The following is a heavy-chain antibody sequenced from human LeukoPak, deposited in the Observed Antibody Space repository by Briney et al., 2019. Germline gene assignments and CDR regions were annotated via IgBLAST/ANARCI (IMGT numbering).Heavy chain of an antibody. CDR2: ISSSSSTI. Sequence: PGGSLRLSCAASGFTFSSYSMNWVRQAPGKGLEWVSYISSSSSTIYYADSVKGRFTISRDNAKNSLYLQMNSLRAEDTAVYYCARDFSPDAFDIWGQGTMATVSS. J-gene: IGHJ3*02. CDR1: GFTFSSYS. CDR3: ARDFSPDAFDI. V-gene: IGHV3-48*01.